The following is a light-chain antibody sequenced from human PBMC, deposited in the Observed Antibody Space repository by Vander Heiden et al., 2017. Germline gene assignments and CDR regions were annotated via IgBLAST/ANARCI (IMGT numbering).Light chain of an antibody. J-gene: IGKJ2*01. Sequence: DIQMTQSPSSLSASVGDRVTITCRASQSISSYLNWYQQKPGQAPKLLIYAASTLQSGVPARFSGSGSGTDFTLTISSLQAEDVAAYYCQQGYSTPYTFGQGTKLEIK. V-gene: IGKV1-39*01. CDR3: QQGYSTPYT. CDR2: AAS. CDR1: QSISSY.